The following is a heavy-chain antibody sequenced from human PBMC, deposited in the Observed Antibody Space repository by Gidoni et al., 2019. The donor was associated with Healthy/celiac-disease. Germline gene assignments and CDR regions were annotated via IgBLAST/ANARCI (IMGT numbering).Heavy chain of an antibody. V-gene: IGHV3-23*01. D-gene: IGHD3-22*01. Sequence: EVQLLESGGGLVQPGGSLRLSCAASGFTFSSYAIRWVRQAPGTGLEWVAAISGSGGSTYYADSVKGRFTISRDNSKNTLYLQMNSLRAEDTAVYYCARCITMIVVVGMDVWGQGTTVTVSS. J-gene: IGHJ6*02. CDR2: ISGSGGST. CDR1: GFTFSSYA. CDR3: ARCITMIVVVGMDV.